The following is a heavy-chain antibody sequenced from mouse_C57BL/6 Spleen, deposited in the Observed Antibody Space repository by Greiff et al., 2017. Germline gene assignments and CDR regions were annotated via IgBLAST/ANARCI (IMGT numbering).Heavy chain of an antibody. D-gene: IGHD3-3*01. Sequence: QVQLKESGPGLVQPSQSLSITCTVSGFSLTSYGVHWVRQSPGKGLEWLGVIWSGGSTDYNAAFISRLSISKDNSKSQVFFKMNSLQADDTAIYYCARGEGNRRGFAYWGQGTLVTVSA. CDR1: GFSLTSYG. V-gene: IGHV2-2*01. J-gene: IGHJ3*01. CDR3: ARGEGNRRGFAY. CDR2: IWSGGST.